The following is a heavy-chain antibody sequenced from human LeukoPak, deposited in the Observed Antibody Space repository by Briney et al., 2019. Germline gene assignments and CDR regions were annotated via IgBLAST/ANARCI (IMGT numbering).Heavy chain of an antibody. CDR2: IKQDGREK. D-gene: IGHD6-6*01. Sequence: GGSLRLSCAASGFTFSNYWMSWVRQAPGKGLEWVANIKQDGREKYYVDSVKGRFTISRDNANNSLYLQMSSLRAEDTAVYYCARDASSSSSGDYWGQGTLVTVSS. CDR3: ARDASSSSSGDY. V-gene: IGHV3-7*03. CDR1: GFTFSNYW. J-gene: IGHJ4*02.